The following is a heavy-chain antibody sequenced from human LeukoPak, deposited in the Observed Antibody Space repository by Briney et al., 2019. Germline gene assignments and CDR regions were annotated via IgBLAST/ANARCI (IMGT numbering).Heavy chain of an antibody. D-gene: IGHD3-22*01. J-gene: IGHJ4*02. Sequence: GGSLRLSCAASGFTFSSYGMHWVRQAPGKGLEWVAVISYDGSNKYYADSVKGRFTISRDNSKNTLYLQMNSLRAEDTAVYYCAKDSGRVTTTIIAASLDYWGQGTLVTVSS. V-gene: IGHV3-30*18. CDR2: ISYDGSNK. CDR3: AKDSGRVTTTIIAASLDY. CDR1: GFTFSSYG.